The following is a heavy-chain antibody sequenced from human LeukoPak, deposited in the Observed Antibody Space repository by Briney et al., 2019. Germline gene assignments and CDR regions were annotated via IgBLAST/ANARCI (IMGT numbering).Heavy chain of an antibody. J-gene: IGHJ5*02. CDR2: ISAYNGNT. D-gene: IGHD1-7*01. CDR1: GYTFTSYG. Sequence: VSVKVSCKATGYTFTSYGISWVRQAPGQGLEWMGWISAYNGNTNYAQKLQGRVTMTTDTSTSTAYMELRSLRSDDTAVYYCARDRETRRNYETLNWFDPWAREPWSPSPQ. V-gene: IGHV1-18*01. CDR3: ARDRETRRNYETLNWFDP.